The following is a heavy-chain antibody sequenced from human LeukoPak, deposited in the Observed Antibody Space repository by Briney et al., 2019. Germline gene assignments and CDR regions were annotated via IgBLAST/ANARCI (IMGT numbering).Heavy chain of an antibody. D-gene: IGHD6-13*01. J-gene: IGHJ3*02. V-gene: IGHV3-74*03. Sequence: GGSLRLSCEVSGFTVSSHWMHWVRQAPGKGLVWVSRIDDDGSGRTSADSVKGRYTSARDNAKNTLYLQMKSLRVEDTAVYYCARGSSNWYNAYDIWGQGTMVTVSS. CDR2: IDDDGSGR. CDR1: GFTVSSHW. CDR3: ARGSSNWYNAYDI.